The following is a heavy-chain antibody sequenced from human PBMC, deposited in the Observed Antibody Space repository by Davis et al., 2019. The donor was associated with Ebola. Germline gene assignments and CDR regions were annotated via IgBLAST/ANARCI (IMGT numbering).Heavy chain of an antibody. Sequence: GESLNISCAASGISFSNYGMFWVRQAPGKVMEWVAVISPDGSDKNYADSGKGRFTISRDNSKTTLDLQMNSLRPEDTAVYYCVKTRSNWWNDALEIWGRGTMVIVSS. CDR2: ISPDGSDK. V-gene: IGHV3-30*18. J-gene: IGHJ3*02. CDR3: VKTRSNWWNDALEI. CDR1: GISFSNYG. D-gene: IGHD2-8*02.